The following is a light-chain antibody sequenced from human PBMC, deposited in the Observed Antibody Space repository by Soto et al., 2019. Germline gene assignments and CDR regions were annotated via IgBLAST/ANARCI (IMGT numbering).Light chain of an antibody. CDR2: DVS. V-gene: IGKV1-33*01. CDR1: PDISNY. J-gene: IGKJ3*01. CDR3: QQDDKPPTFT. Sequence: DILMTQYPSSLAVSVGDRVTITYQASPDISNYLNWYQHRSGKPPQRLIHDVSNLETVVPRWVSGTRSAAYCTFTFNRLQPKAVATYYCQQDDKPPTFTSGPGNKV.